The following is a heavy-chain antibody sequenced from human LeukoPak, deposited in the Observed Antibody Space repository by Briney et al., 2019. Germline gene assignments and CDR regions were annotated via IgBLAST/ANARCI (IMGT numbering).Heavy chain of an antibody. CDR3: ARSQAFGVVISYYMDV. V-gene: IGHV1-18*01. CDR1: GYTFTSYG. J-gene: IGHJ6*03. D-gene: IGHD3-3*01. Sequence: ASVKVSCNASGYTFTSYGISWVRQAPGQGLEWMGWISAYNGNTNYAQKLQGRVTMTTDTSTSTAYMELRSLRSDDTAVYYCARSQAFGVVISYYMDVWGKGTTVTVSS. CDR2: ISAYNGNT.